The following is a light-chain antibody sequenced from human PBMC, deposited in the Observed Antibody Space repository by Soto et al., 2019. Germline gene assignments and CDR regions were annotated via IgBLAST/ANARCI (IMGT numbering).Light chain of an antibody. J-gene: IGKJ1*01. Sequence: VMTQSPSTLSVSPGETATLSFRASQTLTANLAWYQQKPGQAPRLLMFGASSRATGVPARFSGSGSGTDFSLTITSLQSEDFAVYFCQQYDDWPLTFGQGTKVDIK. CDR1: QTLTAN. CDR3: QQYDDWPLT. V-gene: IGKV3-15*01. CDR2: GAS.